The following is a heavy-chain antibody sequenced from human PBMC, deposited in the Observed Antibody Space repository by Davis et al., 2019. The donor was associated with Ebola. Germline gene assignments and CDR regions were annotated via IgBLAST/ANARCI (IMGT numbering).Heavy chain of an antibody. CDR3: AREGEPVLRFLEWFSEGGNEGFDY. V-gene: IGHV3-23*01. D-gene: IGHD3-3*01. CDR1: GFTFSSYA. CDR2: ISGSGGST. Sequence: PGGSLRLSCAASGFTFSSYAMSWVRQAPGKGLEWVSAISGSGGSTYYADSVKGRFTISRDNSKNTLYLQMNSLRAEDTAVYYCAREGEPVLRFLEWFSEGGNEGFDYWGQGTLVTVSS. J-gene: IGHJ4*02.